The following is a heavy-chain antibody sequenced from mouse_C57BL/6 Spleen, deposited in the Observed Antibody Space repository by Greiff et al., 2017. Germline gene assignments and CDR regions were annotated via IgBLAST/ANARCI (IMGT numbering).Heavy chain of an antibody. CDR3: AGAYLDG. Sequence: VQLQQPGAELVKPGASVKLSCKASGYTFTSYWMPWVQQTPGQGLEWIGMIHPNGGSTNYNEKFKSKVTLTVDKSSSTAYMQLSSLTSEDSAVYYCAGAYLDGWGQGTTLTVSS. CDR1: GYTFTSYW. CDR2: IHPNGGST. V-gene: IGHV1-64*01. J-gene: IGHJ2*01.